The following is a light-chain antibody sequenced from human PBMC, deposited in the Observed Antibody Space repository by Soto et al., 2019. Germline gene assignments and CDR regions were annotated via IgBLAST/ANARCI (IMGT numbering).Light chain of an antibody. CDR3: QQYNIWPPWT. V-gene: IGKV3-15*01. CDR2: GAS. CDR1: QGVSGN. Sequence: EIVMTQSPATLSVSPGERATLSCRASQGVSGNLAWYQQKPGQAPRLLIYGASTRATGIPARFSGSGSGTEFTLTIGSLQSEDFAVYYCQQYNIWPPWTFGQGPKVEVK. J-gene: IGKJ1*01.